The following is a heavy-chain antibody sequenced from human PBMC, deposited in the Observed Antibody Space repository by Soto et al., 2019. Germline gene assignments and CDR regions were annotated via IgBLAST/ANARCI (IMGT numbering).Heavy chain of an antibody. D-gene: IGHD6-19*01. V-gene: IGHV4-59*01. CDR3: ARDLWVAVAGNYYGMDV. CDR1: GGSISSYY. CDR2: IYYSGST. Sequence: SETLSLTCTVSGGSISSYYWSWIRQPPGKGLEWIGYIYYSGSTNYNPSLKSRVTISVDTSKNQFSLKLSSVTAADTAVYYCARDLWVAVAGNYYGMDVWGQGTTVTVSS. J-gene: IGHJ6*02.